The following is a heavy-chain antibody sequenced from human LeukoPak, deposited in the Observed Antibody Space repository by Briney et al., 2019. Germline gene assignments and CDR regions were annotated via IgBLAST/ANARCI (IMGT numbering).Heavy chain of an antibody. Sequence: ASVKVSCKASGYTFTGYYMHWVRQAPGQGLEWMGRINPNSGGTNYAQKFQGGVTMTRDTSISTAYMELSRLRSDDTAVYYCARGKQWWHIVVVTATTHDAFDIWGQGTMVTVSS. V-gene: IGHV1-2*06. D-gene: IGHD2-21*02. CDR1: GYTFTGYY. CDR2: INPNSGGT. CDR3: ARGKQWWHIVVVTATTHDAFDI. J-gene: IGHJ3*02.